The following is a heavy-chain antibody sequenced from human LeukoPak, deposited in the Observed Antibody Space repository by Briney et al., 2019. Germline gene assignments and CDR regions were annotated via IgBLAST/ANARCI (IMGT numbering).Heavy chain of an antibody. Sequence: ASVKVSCKASGYTFTGYYMHWERQAPGQGLEWMGWMNPNSGNTGYAQKFQGRVTITRNTSISTAYMELSSLRSEDTAVYYCARGPIAAAVKYIRFCWFDPWGQGTLVTVSS. J-gene: IGHJ5*02. CDR3: ARGPIAAAVKYIRFCWFDP. V-gene: IGHV1-8*03. D-gene: IGHD6-13*01. CDR1: GYTFTGYY. CDR2: MNPNSGNT.